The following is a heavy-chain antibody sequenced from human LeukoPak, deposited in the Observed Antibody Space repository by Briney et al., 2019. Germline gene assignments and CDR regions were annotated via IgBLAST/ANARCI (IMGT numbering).Heavy chain of an antibody. D-gene: IGHD3-22*01. CDR1: GGSISSYY. V-gene: IGHV4-59*01. J-gene: IGHJ3*02. CDR3: ARRPPYYYDSSGYPHGAFDI. CDR2: IYYSGST. Sequence: SETLSLTCTVSGGSISSYYWSWIRQPPGKGLEWIGYIYYSGSTNYNPSLKSRATISVDTSKNQFSLKLSSVTAADTAVYYCARRPPYYYDSSGYPHGAFDIWGQGTMVTVSS.